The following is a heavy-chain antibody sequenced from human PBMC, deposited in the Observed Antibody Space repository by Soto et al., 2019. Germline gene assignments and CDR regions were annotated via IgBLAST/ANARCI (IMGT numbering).Heavy chain of an antibody. CDR1: GDTFSTYT. Sequence: QVQLVQSGAEVKKPGSSVKVSCKASGDTFSTYTITWMRQAPGQGLEWMGGIIPSSATSNYAQKSQGRVKITVAASTNKAYMELNSQRSEDTAVYYCAREGLGLGPSTVNSDYYYSAMDVWGQGTTVTVSS. J-gene: IGHJ6*02. D-gene: IGHD1-20*01. CDR2: IIPSSATS. CDR3: AREGLGLGPSTVNSDYYYSAMDV. V-gene: IGHV1-69*12.